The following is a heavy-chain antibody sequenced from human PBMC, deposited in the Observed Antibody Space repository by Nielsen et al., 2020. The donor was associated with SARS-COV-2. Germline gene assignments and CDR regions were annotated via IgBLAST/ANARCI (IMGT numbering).Heavy chain of an antibody. CDR3: ATAPVVVVPAAPETGYYYYGMDV. J-gene: IGHJ6*02. D-gene: IGHD2-2*01. CDR1: GYTFTGYY. Sequence: ASVKVSCKASGYTFTGYYMHWVRQAPGQGLEWMGWISAYNGNTNYAQKLQGRVTMTEDTSTDTAYMELSSLRSEDTAVYYCATAPVVVVPAAPETGYYYYGMDVWGQGTTVTVSS. CDR2: ISAYNGNT. V-gene: IGHV1-18*04.